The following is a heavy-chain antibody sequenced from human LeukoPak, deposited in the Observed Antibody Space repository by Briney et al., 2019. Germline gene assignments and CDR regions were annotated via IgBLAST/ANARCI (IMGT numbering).Heavy chain of an antibody. J-gene: IGHJ4*02. CDR3: ARALNRHIGAFEY. D-gene: IGHD4/OR15-4a*01. CDR1: GFTVSGDY. Sequence: GGSLRLSCAVSGFTVSGDYMSWVRQAPGKGLEWVSVIYADFDTTDYADSVKGRFTISRDNSKNTLYLHMNSLRVEDTATYFCARALNRHIGAFEYWGQGALVTVSS. CDR2: IYADFDTT. V-gene: IGHV3-53*01.